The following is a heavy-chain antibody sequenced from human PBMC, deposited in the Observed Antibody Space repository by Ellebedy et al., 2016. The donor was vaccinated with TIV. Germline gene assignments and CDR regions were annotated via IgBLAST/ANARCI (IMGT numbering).Heavy chain of an antibody. CDR2: ISAYNGNT. CDR1: GYTFTSYG. CDR3: ATSPSIAAAGTWFDP. Sequence: AASVKVSCKASGYTFTSYGISWVRQAPGQGLEWMGWISAYNGNTNYAQKLQGRVTMTTDTSTSTAYMELRSLRSDDTAVYYCATSPSIAAAGTWFDPWGQGTLVTVSS. D-gene: IGHD6-13*01. V-gene: IGHV1-18*04. J-gene: IGHJ5*02.